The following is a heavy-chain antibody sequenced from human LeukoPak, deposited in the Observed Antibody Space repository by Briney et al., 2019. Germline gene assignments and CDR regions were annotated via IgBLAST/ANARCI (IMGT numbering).Heavy chain of an antibody. CDR2: INPNSGGT. CDR3: ARDRDGPHYYDSSGYYPDAFDI. V-gene: IGHV1-2*02. CDR1: GYTFTGYY. J-gene: IGHJ3*02. D-gene: IGHD3-22*01. Sequence: ASVKVSFEASGYTFTGYYMHWVRHAPGQRLEWMGWINPNSGGTNYAQKFQGRVTMTRDTSISTAYMELSRLRSDDTAVYYCARDRDGPHYYDSSGYYPDAFDIWGQGTMVTVSS.